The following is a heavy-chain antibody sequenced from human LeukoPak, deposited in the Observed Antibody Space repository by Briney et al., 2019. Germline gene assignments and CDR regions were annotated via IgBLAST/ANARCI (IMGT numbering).Heavy chain of an antibody. CDR1: GFTFSSYS. Sequence: AGGSLRLSCAASGFTFSSYSMNWVRQAPGKGLEWVSSISSSSSYIYYADSVKGRFTISRDNAKNSLYLQMNSLRAEDTAVYYCARDLRYYYDSSYFDYWGQGTLVTVSS. CDR2: ISSSSSYI. J-gene: IGHJ4*02. D-gene: IGHD3-22*01. CDR3: ARDLRYYYDSSYFDY. V-gene: IGHV3-21*01.